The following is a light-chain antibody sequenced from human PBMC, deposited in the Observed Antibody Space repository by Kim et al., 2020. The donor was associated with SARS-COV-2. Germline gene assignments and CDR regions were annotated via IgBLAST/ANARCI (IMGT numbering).Light chain of an antibody. V-gene: IGKV3-15*01. Sequence: ASPGERATLCCRASQSVSSNLAWYQQKPGQPPRLLIYGASTRATGIPARFSGSGSGTEFTLTISSLQSEDFAVYYCQQYNNWPQTFGQGTKVDIK. CDR2: GAS. CDR3: QQYNNWPQT. J-gene: IGKJ1*01. CDR1: QSVSSN.